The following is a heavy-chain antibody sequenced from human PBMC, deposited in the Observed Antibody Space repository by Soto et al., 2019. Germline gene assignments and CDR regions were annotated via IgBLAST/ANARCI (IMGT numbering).Heavy chain of an antibody. CDR3: ATTGMGITLYYNYHGMDV. J-gene: IGHJ6*02. Sequence: EVQLVESGGGLVQPGGSLRVSCAASGFTVSTHYMSWVRQAPGKGLEWVSVMFYGGSTYYADSVKGRFTISRDDSENTLYLQMNSLRAEDTAVYYCATTGMGITLYYNYHGMDVWGQGTTVTVSS. D-gene: IGHD3-10*01. CDR2: MFYGGST. V-gene: IGHV3-66*01. CDR1: GFTVSTHY.